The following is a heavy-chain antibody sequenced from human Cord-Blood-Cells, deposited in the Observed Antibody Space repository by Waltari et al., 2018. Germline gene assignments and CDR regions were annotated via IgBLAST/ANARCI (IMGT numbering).Heavy chain of an antibody. Sequence: QVQLVESGGGVVQLGRSLRLSCAASGFTFSSYAMHWVRQAPGKGLWWVAVISDDGSNKYYADSVKGRFTISRDNSKNTRYLQMNSLRAEDTAVYYCARPRYSSSYFYYWGQGTLVTVSS. V-gene: IGHV3-30-3*01. CDR1: GFTFSSYA. J-gene: IGHJ4*02. D-gene: IGHD6-6*01. CDR3: ARPRYSSSYFYY. CDR2: ISDDGSNK.